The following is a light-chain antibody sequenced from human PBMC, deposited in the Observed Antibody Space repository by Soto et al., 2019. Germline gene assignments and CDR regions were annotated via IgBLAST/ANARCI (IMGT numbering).Light chain of an antibody. V-gene: IGKV3-20*01. CDR2: GAS. CDR1: QSVSSSY. CDR3: QKYGSSPRT. Sequence: EIVLTQSPGTLSLSPGERATLSCRASQSVSSSYLAWYQQKPGQAPRLLIFGASSKATDIPDRFSGSVSETDFNLTISRLEPEDVAVYYCQKYGSSPRTFGQGTRVEIK. J-gene: IGKJ1*01.